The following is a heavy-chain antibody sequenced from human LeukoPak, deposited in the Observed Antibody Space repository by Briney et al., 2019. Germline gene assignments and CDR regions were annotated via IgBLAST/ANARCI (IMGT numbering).Heavy chain of an antibody. Sequence: PSETLSLTCTVSGGSISSGGYYWSWIRQHPGKGLEWIRYIYYSGSTYYNPSLKSRVTISVDTSKNQFSLKLSSVTAADTAVYYCARSPLDYDFWSGYFSLLNWFDPWGQGTLVTVSS. CDR3: ARSPLDYDFWSGYFSLLNWFDP. CDR2: IYYSGST. CDR1: GGSISSGGYY. D-gene: IGHD3-3*01. V-gene: IGHV4-31*03. J-gene: IGHJ5*02.